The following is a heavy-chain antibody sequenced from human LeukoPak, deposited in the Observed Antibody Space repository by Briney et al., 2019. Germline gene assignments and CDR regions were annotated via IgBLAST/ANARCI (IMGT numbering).Heavy chain of an antibody. Sequence: SVKVSCKASGGTFSSYTISWVRQAPGQGLEWMGRIIPILGIANYAQKFQGRATITADKSTSTAYMELSSLRSEDTAVYYCAREHCCGGSCFDPRYYYGMDVWGQGTTVTVSS. V-gene: IGHV1-69*04. D-gene: IGHD2-15*01. CDR2: IIPILGIA. J-gene: IGHJ6*02. CDR1: GGTFSSYT. CDR3: AREHCCGGSCFDPRYYYGMDV.